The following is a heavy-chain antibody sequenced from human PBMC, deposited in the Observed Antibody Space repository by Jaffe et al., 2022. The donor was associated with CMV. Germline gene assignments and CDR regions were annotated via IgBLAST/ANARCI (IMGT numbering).Heavy chain of an antibody. J-gene: IGHJ5*02. CDR2: IYYSGST. CDR1: GGSISSYY. Sequence: QVQLQESGPGLVKPSETLSLTCSVSGGSISSYYWSWIRQPPGKGLEWIGYIYYSGSTNYNPSLKSRVTISVDTSKNQFSLKLSSVTAADTAVYYCARHWTRNYYDSSGYYSKHKTARGFWFDPWGQGTLVTVSS. CDR3: ARHWTRNYYDSSGYYSKHKTARGFWFDP. D-gene: IGHD3-22*01. V-gene: IGHV4-59*08.